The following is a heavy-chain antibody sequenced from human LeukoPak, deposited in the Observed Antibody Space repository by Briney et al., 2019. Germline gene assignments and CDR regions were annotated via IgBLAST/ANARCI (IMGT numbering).Heavy chain of an antibody. CDR2: INHSGST. Sequence: KPSETLSLTCAVYGGSFSGYYWSWIRQPPGKGLEWIGEINHSGSTNYNPSLKSRVTISVDTSKNQFSLKLSSVTAADTAVYYCARGGGAAADYSYYYMDVWGKGTTVTVSS. V-gene: IGHV4-34*01. D-gene: IGHD6-13*01. CDR3: ARGGGAAADYSYYYMDV. CDR1: GGSFSGYY. J-gene: IGHJ6*03.